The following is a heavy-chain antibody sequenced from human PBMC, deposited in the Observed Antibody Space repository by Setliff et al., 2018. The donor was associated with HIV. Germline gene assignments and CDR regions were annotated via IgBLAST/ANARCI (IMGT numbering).Heavy chain of an antibody. CDR1: VYSITSGYY. J-gene: IGHJ6*02. Sequence: SETLSLTCAVSVYSITSGYYWGWLRQPPGKGLEWIGSIYHSGTIYYNPSLKSRVTISQDTSKNQFSLKLSSVTAADTAVYYCARRGDFFYYAMDVWGQGTTVTVSS. V-gene: IGHV4-38-2*01. CDR2: IYHSGTI. CDR3: ARRGDFFYYAMDV.